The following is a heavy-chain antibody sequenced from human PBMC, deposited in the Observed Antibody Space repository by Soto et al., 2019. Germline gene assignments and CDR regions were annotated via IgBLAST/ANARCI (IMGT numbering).Heavy chain of an antibody. CDR2: IYPGDSDT. V-gene: IGHV5-51*01. CDR3: ARRRMTASSTRFDP. D-gene: IGHD2-21*02. J-gene: IGHJ5*02. CDR1: GYSFTTYW. Sequence: GESLKISCKASGYSFTTYWIGWVRQMPGKGLEWMGIIYPGDSDTRYSPSFQGQVTISADRSISTAYLQWSSLKASGSAMYYCARRRMTASSTRFDPWGQGTLVTVSS.